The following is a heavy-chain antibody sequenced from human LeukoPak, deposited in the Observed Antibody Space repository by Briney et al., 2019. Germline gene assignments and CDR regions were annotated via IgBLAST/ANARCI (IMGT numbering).Heavy chain of an antibody. CDR1: GGAFSGYY. J-gene: IGHJ4*02. CDR2: INHSGST. Sequence: SETLSLTCAVYGGAFSGYYWSWIRQPPGKGLEWIGEINHSGSTNYNPSLKSRVTMSVDTSKNQFSLKLSSVTAADTAVYHCARDSDYGSGSYPNWGQGTLVTVSS. CDR3: ARDSDYGSGSYPN. V-gene: IGHV4-34*01. D-gene: IGHD3-10*01.